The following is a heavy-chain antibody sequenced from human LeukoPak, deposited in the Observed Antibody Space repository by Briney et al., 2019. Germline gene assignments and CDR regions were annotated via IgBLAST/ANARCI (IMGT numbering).Heavy chain of an antibody. D-gene: IGHD2-2*01. J-gene: IGHJ4*02. Sequence: ASVKVSCKASGYTFTSYGISWVRQAPGQGLEWMGLISAYNGNTNYAQKLQGRVTMTTDTSTSTAYMELRSLRSDDTAVYYCASGATYCSSTSCSLRDYFDYWGQGTLVTVSS. CDR1: GYTFTSYG. CDR2: ISAYNGNT. CDR3: ASGATYCSSTSCSLRDYFDY. V-gene: IGHV1-18*01.